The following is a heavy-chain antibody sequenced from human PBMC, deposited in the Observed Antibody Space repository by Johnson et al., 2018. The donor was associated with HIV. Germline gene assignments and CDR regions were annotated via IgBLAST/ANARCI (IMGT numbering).Heavy chain of an antibody. V-gene: IGHV3-7*03. CDR3: ARGGLGYQNIHDALDI. J-gene: IGHJ3*02. CDR1: GFTFRSYS. Sequence: EVLLLESGGGVVQSGRSLRLSCAASGFTFRSYSMHWVRQAPGKGLEWVANIKQDGSEKYYVDSVKGRFTISRDNAKNSLYLQMHSLRAEDTALYYCARGGLGYQNIHDALDIWGQGTMVTVSS. CDR2: IKQDGSEK. D-gene: IGHD2-2*01.